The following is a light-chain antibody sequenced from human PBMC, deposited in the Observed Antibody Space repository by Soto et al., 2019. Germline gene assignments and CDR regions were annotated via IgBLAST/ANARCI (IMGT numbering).Light chain of an antibody. CDR2: KGT. Sequence: QSALAQPASVSGSPGQSITISCTGTSSDVGAYNSVSWYQQHPHRAPQVIIYKGTQRPSGLSNRFSASKSGNAASLTISGLQAEDEADYFCCSFTTSSTLVFGTGTKVTVL. V-gene: IGLV2-14*02. CDR3: CSFTTSSTLV. CDR1: SSDVGAYNS. J-gene: IGLJ1*01.